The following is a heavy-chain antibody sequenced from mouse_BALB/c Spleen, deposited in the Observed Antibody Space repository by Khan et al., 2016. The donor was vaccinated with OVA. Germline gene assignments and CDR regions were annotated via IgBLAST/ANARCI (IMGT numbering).Heavy chain of an antibody. Sequence: QVQLKESGAELARPGASVKMSCKASGYTFTSYTIHWIKKRPGQGLEWIGYINPSNGYTNYNQKFKDKATLTTDKSSTPAYLQLSSLTSDDSAVYNCVRDGAYHMNNGWFAYWGQGTLVTVSA. V-gene: IGHV1-4*01. CDR1: GYTFTSYT. CDR3: VRDGAYHMNNGWFAY. J-gene: IGHJ3*01. CDR2: INPSNGYT. D-gene: IGHD2-12*01.